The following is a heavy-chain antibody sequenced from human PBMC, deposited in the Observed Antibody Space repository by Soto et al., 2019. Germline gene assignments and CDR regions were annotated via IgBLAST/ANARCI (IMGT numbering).Heavy chain of an antibody. CDR1: GFTFYRYG. CDR3: ARGAPTDYGDCDH. Sequence: QVQLVESGGGVVQPGRSLRLSCAASGFTFYRYGMHWVRQAPGKGLEWVAVIWYDGSEIYYAESVKGRFTISRDNSKNTLYLQMNSLRADDTAVYYCARGAPTDYGDCDHWGPGTLVTVSS. J-gene: IGHJ4*02. D-gene: IGHD3-10*01. V-gene: IGHV3-33*01. CDR2: IWYDGSEI.